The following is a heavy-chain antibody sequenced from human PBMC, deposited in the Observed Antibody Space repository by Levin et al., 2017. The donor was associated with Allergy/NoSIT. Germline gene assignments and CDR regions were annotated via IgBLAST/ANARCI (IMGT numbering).Heavy chain of an antibody. CDR2: ISSSSSSI. J-gene: IGHJ3*02. CDR1: GFIFSSYS. V-gene: IGHV3-48*01. Sequence: GGSLRLSCAASGFIFSSYSMNWVRQAPGKGLERVSYISSSSSSIYYADSVKGRFTISRDNAKNSLYLQMNSLRAEDTAVYYCAKGYSSGRGAFDIWGQGTMVTVSS. CDR3: AKGYSSGRGAFDI. D-gene: IGHD6-19*01.